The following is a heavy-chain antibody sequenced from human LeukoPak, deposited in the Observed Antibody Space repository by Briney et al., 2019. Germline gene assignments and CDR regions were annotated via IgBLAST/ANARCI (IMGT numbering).Heavy chain of an antibody. CDR2: IYHSGST. CDR1: GGSISSSNW. D-gene: IGHD2-21*02. V-gene: IGHV4-4*02. J-gene: IGHJ4*02. CDR3: ARSQGDMTATKRSIDY. Sequence: SGTLSLTCAVSGGSISSSNWWSWVRQPPGKGLEWVGEIYHSGSTNYNPSLKSRVTISVDKSKNQFSLKLSSVTAADTAVYFCARSQGDMTATKRSIDYWGQGTLVTVSS.